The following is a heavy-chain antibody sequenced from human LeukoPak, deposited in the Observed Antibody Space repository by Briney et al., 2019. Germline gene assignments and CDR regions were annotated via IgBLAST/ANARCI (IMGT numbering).Heavy chain of an antibody. Sequence: ASVKVSCKASRYTFTSYGISWVRQAPGQGLEWMGWISAYNGNTNYAQKPQGRVTMTTDTSTSTAYMELRSLRSDDTAVYYCARMELPYYFDYWGQGTLVTVSS. CDR3: ARMELPYYFDY. D-gene: IGHD1-26*01. CDR2: ISAYNGNT. CDR1: RYTFTSYG. J-gene: IGHJ4*02. V-gene: IGHV1-18*01.